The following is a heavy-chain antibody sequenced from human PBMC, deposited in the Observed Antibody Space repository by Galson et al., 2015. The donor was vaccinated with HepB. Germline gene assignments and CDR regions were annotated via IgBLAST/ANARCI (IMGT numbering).Heavy chain of an antibody. V-gene: IGHV3-48*01. CDR1: GFTFSSYS. D-gene: IGHD4-23*01. CDR2: ISSSSSTI. CDR3: AREPGEGLRWNYYFDY. J-gene: IGHJ4*02. Sequence: SLRLSCAASGFTFSSYSMNWVRQAPGKGLEWVSYISSSSSTIYYADSVKGRFTISRDNAKNSLYLQMNSLRAEDTAVYYCAREPGEGLRWNYYFDYWGQGTLVTVSS.